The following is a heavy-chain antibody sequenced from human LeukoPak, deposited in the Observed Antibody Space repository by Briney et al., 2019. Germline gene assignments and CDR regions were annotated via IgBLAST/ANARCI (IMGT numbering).Heavy chain of an antibody. CDR1: GFTFSCSW. Sequence: GGSLRLSCVAYGFTFSCSWMHWVRQAPGEGLVWVSRIDNDGSSTNYADSVKGRFTISRDNAKNTLYLQMNSLRAEDTAVYYCARDDTYAYDYWGQGTLVTVSS. CDR2: IDNDGSST. V-gene: IGHV3-74*01. CDR3: ARDDTYAYDY. J-gene: IGHJ4*02. D-gene: IGHD5-18*01.